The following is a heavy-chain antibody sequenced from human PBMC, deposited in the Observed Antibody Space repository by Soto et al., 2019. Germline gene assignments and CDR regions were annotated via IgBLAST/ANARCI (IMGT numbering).Heavy chain of an antibody. CDR3: ARDVPTVTTGGPDY. V-gene: IGHV1-18*01. D-gene: IGHD4-17*01. Sequence: QVQLVQSGVEVEKPGASVKVSCKASGYTFTSYGVSWVRQAPGQGLEWMGWISAYNGNTNYAQKFQGRVTMNTDTSTSTASMELRSLRSDDTAVYYCARDVPTVTTGGPDYWGQGTLVTVSS. J-gene: IGHJ4*02. CDR1: GYTFTSYG. CDR2: ISAYNGNT.